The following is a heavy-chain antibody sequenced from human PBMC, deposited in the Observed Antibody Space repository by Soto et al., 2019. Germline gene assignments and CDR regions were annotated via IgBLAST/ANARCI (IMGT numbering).Heavy chain of an antibody. J-gene: IGHJ6*02. Sequence: EVQLVESGGGLVQPGGSLRLSCAASGFTFSSYWMHWVRQAPGKGLVWVSRINSAGSSTNYADSLKGRFTISRDNASNTLCLQLDTLRAEDAAVYYCSRSVSSPYYYCMDVWGQGTTVTVSS. CDR2: INSAGSST. CDR3: SRSVSSPYYYCMDV. V-gene: IGHV3-74*01. D-gene: IGHD6-6*01. CDR1: GFTFSSYW.